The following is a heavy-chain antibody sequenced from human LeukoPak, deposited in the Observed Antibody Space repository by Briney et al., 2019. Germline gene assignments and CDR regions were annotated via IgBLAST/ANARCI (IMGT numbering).Heavy chain of an antibody. J-gene: IGHJ6*03. Sequence: GASVKVSCKASGYTFTSYDINWVRQATGQGLEWMGWMNPNSGNTGYAQKFQGRVTMTRNTSISTAYMELSSLRSEDTAVYYCARVPDSSGYYYYYYYYYMDVWGKGTTVTVSS. D-gene: IGHD3-22*01. CDR3: ARVPDSSGYYYYYYYYYMDV. CDR2: MNPNSGNT. V-gene: IGHV1-8*01. CDR1: GYTFTSYD.